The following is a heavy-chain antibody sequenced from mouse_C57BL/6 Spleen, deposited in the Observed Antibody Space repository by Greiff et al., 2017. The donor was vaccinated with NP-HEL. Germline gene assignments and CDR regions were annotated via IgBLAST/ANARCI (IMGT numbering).Heavy chain of an antibody. D-gene: IGHD1-1*01. Sequence: VQLQQPGAELVRPGSSVKLSCKASGYTFTSYWMHWVKQRPIQGLEWIGNIDPSDSETHYNQKFKDKATLTVDKSSSTAYMQLSSLTSEDSAVYYCARSYGSSHFAYWGQGTLVTVSA. CDR1: GYTFTSYW. V-gene: IGHV1-52*01. J-gene: IGHJ3*01. CDR2: IDPSDSET. CDR3: ARSYGSSHFAY.